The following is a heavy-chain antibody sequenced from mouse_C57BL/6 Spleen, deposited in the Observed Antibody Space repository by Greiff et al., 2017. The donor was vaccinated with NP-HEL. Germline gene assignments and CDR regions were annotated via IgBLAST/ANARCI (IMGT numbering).Heavy chain of an antibody. CDR1: GYTFTSYW. CDR3: ARKEGYGNYEAFAY. J-gene: IGHJ3*01. V-gene: IGHV1-64*01. Sequence: VKLQESGAELVKPGASVKLSCKASGYTFTSYWMHWVKQRPGQGLEWIGMIHPNSGSTNYNEKFKSKATLTVDKSSSIAYMQLSSLTSEDSAVYYCARKEGYGNYEAFAYWGQGTLVTVSA. D-gene: IGHD2-1*01. CDR2: IHPNSGST.